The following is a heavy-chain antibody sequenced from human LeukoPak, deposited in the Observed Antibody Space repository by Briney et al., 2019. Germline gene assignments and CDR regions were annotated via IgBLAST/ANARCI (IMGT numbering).Heavy chain of an antibody. J-gene: IGHJ4*02. V-gene: IGHV4-59*06. CDR2: IYYSGST. CDR3: ASLLGGGSWYALFDY. D-gene: IGHD2-15*01. Sequence: PSETLSLTCTVSGGSISSYYWNWLRQHPGKGLEWIGYIYYSGSTYYNPSLKSRVTISGDTSKNQFSLKLSSVTAADTAVYYCASLLGGGSWYALFDYWGQGTLVTVSS. CDR1: GGSISSYY.